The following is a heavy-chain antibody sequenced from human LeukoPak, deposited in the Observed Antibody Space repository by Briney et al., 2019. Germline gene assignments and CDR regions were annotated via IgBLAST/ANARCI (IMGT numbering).Heavy chain of an antibody. CDR1: GGSISSYY. V-gene: IGHV4-59*01. Sequence: SETLSLTCTVSGGSISSYYWSWIRQPPGKGLEWIGYIYYSGSTNYSPSLKSRVTISVDTSKNQFSLKLSSVTAADTAVYYCARQALSLGLFDYWGQGTLVTVSS. CDR2: IYYSGST. CDR3: ARQALSLGLFDY. D-gene: IGHD3-16*01. J-gene: IGHJ4*02.